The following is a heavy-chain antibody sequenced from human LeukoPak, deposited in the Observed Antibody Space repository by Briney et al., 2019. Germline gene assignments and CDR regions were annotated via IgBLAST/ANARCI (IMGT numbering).Heavy chain of an antibody. CDR3: ARDGGFDSSGLDY. CDR1: GYTFTGYY. CDR2: INPNSGGT. J-gene: IGHJ4*02. Sequence: ASVKVSCKASGYTFTGYYMHWVRQAPGQGLEWTGWINPNSGGTNYAQKFQGRVTMTRDTSISTAYMELSRLRSDDTAVYYCARDGGFDSSGLDYWGQGTLVTVSS. V-gene: IGHV1-2*02. D-gene: IGHD3-22*01.